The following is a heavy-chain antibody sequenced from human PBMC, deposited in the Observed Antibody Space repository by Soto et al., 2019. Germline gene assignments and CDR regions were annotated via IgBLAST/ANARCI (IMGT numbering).Heavy chain of an antibody. CDR1: GFTFSNAW. D-gene: IGHD3-16*02. Sequence: EVQLVESGGGLVKPGGSLRLSCAASGFTFSNAWMSWVRQAPGKGLEWVGGIKRKTDGGTTDYAAPVKGRFTISRDDSKNTLYLQMNSLKTEDTAVYYCTTDLFDYIWGSYRLDAFDIWGQGTMVTVSS. V-gene: IGHV3-15*01. J-gene: IGHJ3*02. CDR2: IKRKTDGGTT. CDR3: TTDLFDYIWGSYRLDAFDI.